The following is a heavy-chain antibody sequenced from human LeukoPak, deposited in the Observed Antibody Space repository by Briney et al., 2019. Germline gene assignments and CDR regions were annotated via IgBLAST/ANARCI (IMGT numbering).Heavy chain of an antibody. CDR3: AKDMGSGLGYMDV. J-gene: IGHJ6*03. Sequence: GGSLGLSCAASGFTFDDYAMHWVRQAPGKGLEWVSGISWNSGSIGYADSVKGRFTISRDNAKNSLYLQMNSLRAEDTALYYCAKDMGSGLGYMDVWGKGTTVTISS. D-gene: IGHD2-15*01. V-gene: IGHV3-9*01. CDR2: ISWNSGSI. CDR1: GFTFDDYA.